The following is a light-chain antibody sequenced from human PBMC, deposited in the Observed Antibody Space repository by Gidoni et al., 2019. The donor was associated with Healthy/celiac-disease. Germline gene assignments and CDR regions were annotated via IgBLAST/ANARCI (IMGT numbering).Light chain of an antibody. CDR3: QQRSNWPPGYT. CDR1: QSVSSY. J-gene: IGKJ2*01. Sequence: PGERATLSCRASQSVSSYLAWYQQKPGQAPRLLIYDASNRATGIPARFSGSGSGTDFTLTISSLEPEDFAVYYCQQRSNWPPGYTFGQGTKLEIK. V-gene: IGKV3-11*01. CDR2: DAS.